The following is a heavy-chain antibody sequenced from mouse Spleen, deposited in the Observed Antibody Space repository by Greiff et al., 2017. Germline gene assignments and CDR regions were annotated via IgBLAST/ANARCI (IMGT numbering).Heavy chain of an antibody. J-gene: IGHJ1*01. D-gene: IGHD2-14*01. CDR2: ISYSGST. V-gene: IGHV3-8*01. Sequence: EVKLMESGPGLAKPSQTLSLTCSVTGYSITSDYWNWIRKFPGNKLEYMGYISYSGSTYYNPSLKSRISITRDTSKNQYYLQLNSVTTEDTATYYCARKDRRYDPHWYVDVWGAGTTVTVSS. CDR3: ARKDRRYDPHWYVDV. CDR1: GYSITSDY.